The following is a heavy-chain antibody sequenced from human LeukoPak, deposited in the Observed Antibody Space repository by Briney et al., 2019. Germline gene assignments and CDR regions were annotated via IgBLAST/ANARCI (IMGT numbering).Heavy chain of an antibody. J-gene: IGHJ4*02. D-gene: IGHD6-6*01. Sequence: ASVKVSCKASGYTFTGYYMHWVRQAPGQGLEWMGWINPNSGGTNYAQNFQGRLTLTRDTPISTDYMELSSLRSDDTAVYYCVRGGASRPLNYFDYWGQGTLVTVSS. V-gene: IGHV1-2*02. CDR2: INPNSGGT. CDR3: VRGGASRPLNYFDY. CDR1: GYTFTGYY.